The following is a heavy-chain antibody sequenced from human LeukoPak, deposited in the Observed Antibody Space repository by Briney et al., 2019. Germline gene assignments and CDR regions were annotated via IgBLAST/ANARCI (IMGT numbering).Heavy chain of an antibody. CDR1: GFTFSSYA. J-gene: IGHJ4*02. CDR2: IRSDGSNK. CDR3: AKSRPRLLLGFDY. Sequence: GGSLRLSCAASGFTFSSYAMHWVRQAPGKGLEWVAFIRSDGSNKSYADSVKGRFTISRDNSKNTLYLQMNSLRAEDTAVYYCAKSRPRLLLGFDYWGQGTLVTVSS. V-gene: IGHV3-30*02. D-gene: IGHD2-15*01.